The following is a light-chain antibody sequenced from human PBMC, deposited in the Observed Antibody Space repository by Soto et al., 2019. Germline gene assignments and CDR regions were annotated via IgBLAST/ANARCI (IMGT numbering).Light chain of an antibody. CDR2: NVS. V-gene: IGLV2-14*01. J-gene: IGLJ1*01. Sequence: QSVLTQPASVSGSPGQSITISCTGTSSDVGGHNSVSWYQQHPGKAPKLMIYNVSNRPSGVSNRVSGSKSGNTASLTISGLLAEDEADYYCTSYTSSSTYVFGAGTKLTVL. CDR3: TSYTSSSTYV. CDR1: SSDVGGHNS.